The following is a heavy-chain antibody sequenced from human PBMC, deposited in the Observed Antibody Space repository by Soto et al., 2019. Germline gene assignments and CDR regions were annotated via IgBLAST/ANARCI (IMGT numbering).Heavy chain of an antibody. Sequence: QVQLQESGPGLVKPSETLSLTCTVSGGSVSSGSYYWSWIRQPPGKGLEWIGYIYYSGSTNYNPSLKSVVTISVDTSKNQFSLKLSSVTAADTAVYYCASVYYYFCSGYWFDHCCQGTLVTVSS. J-gene: IGHJ5*02. CDR3: ASVYYYFCSGYWFDH. CDR1: GGSVSSGSYY. CDR2: IYYSGST. D-gene: IGHD3-3*01. V-gene: IGHV4-61*01.